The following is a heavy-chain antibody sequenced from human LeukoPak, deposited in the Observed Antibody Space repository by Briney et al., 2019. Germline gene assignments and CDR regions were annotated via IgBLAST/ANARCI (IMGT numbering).Heavy chain of an antibody. D-gene: IGHD6-13*01. CDR1: GYTFTGYY. CDR3: ANFPGYSSSWYFDY. Sequence: ASVKVSCKASGYTFTGYYMHWVRQAPGQGLEWMGRINPNSGGTNYAQKFQGRVTMTRDTSISTAYMELSRLRSDDTAVYYCANFPGYSSSWYFDYWGQGTLVTVSS. V-gene: IGHV1-2*06. J-gene: IGHJ4*02. CDR2: INPNSGGT.